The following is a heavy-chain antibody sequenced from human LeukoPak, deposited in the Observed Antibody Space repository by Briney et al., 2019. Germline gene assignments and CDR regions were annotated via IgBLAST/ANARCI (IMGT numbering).Heavy chain of an antibody. J-gene: IGHJ5*02. D-gene: IGHD2-2*01. Sequence: ASVKVSCKASGYTFTSYYMHWVRQAPGQGLEWMGIINPSGGSTSYAQKFQGRVTMTRDTSTSTVYMELSSLRSEDTAVYYCASSRSCSSTSCHVPHHWGQGTLVTVSS. CDR3: ASSRSCSSTSCHVPHH. V-gene: IGHV1-46*01. CDR1: GYTFTSYY. CDR2: INPSGGST.